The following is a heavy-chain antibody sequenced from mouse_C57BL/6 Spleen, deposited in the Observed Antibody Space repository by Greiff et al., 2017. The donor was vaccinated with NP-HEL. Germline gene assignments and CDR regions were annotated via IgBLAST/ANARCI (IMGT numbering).Heavy chain of an antibody. V-gene: IGHV2-6*03. J-gene: IGHJ4*01. CDR3: ARLYSNYENYAMDY. Sequence: VQRVESGPGLVAPSQSLSITCTVSGFSLTSYGVHWVRQPPGKGLEWLVVIWSDGSTTYNSALKSRLSISKDNSKSQVFLKMNSLQTDDTAMYYCARLYSNYENYAMDYWGQGTSVTVSS. CDR1: GFSLTSYG. CDR2: IWSDGST. D-gene: IGHD2-5*01.